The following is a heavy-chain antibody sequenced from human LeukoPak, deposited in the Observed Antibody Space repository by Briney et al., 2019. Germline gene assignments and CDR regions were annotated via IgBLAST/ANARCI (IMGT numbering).Heavy chain of an antibody. D-gene: IGHD4-11*01. CDR1: GFTFSSYS. V-gene: IGHV3-48*01. CDR3: ARVGYTVPDY. Sequence: GGSLRLSCAASGFTFSSYSMNWVRQAPGKGLEWVSYISSSSTIYYADSVKGRFTISRDNAKNSLYLQMNSLRAEDTAVYYCARVGYTVPDYWGQGTLVTVSS. CDR2: ISSSSTI. J-gene: IGHJ4*02.